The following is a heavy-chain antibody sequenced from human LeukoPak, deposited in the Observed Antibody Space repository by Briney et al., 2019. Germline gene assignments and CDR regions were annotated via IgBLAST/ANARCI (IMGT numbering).Heavy chain of an antibody. J-gene: IGHJ4*02. CDR2: IYTSGST. D-gene: IGHD3-3*01. Sequence: PSETLSLTCTVSGGSISSGSYYWSWIRQPAGKGLEWIGRIYTSGSTNYNPSLKSRVTMSVDTSKNQFSLKLSSVTAADTAVYYCARAAGGYGFWSDSNYFDYWAQGPLVTVPS. CDR3: ARAAGGYGFWSDSNYFDY. CDR1: GGSISSGSYY. V-gene: IGHV4-61*02.